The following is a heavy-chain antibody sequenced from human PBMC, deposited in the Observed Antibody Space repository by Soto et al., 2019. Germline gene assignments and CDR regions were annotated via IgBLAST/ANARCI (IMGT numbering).Heavy chain of an antibody. D-gene: IGHD2-15*01. V-gene: IGHV3-33*01. CDR2: IWYDGSNK. CDR3: AREAVEVVAATGSSTNYYYYMDV. CDR1: GFTFSSYV. Sequence: QVQLVESGGGVVQPGRSLRLSCAASGFTFSSYVMHWVRQAPGKGLEWVAVIWYDGSNKYYADSVKGRFTISRDNSKNTLYLQMNSLRAEDTAVYYCAREAVEVVAATGSSTNYYYYMDVWGKGTTVTVSS. J-gene: IGHJ6*03.